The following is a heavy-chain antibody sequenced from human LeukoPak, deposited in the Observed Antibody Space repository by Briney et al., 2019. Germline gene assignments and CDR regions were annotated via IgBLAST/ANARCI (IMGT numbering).Heavy chain of an antibody. Sequence: GGSLRLSCAVSGFSVSNNYMNWVRQAPGKGLEWVSLIYSGGSTYYADSVKGRFTISRDNSKNTLYLQMNSLRAEGTAVYYCARDPLPGIDAFDIWGQETMVTVSS. V-gene: IGHV3-53*01. CDR2: IYSGGST. D-gene: IGHD1-14*01. J-gene: IGHJ3*02. CDR1: GFSVSNNY. CDR3: ARDPLPGIDAFDI.